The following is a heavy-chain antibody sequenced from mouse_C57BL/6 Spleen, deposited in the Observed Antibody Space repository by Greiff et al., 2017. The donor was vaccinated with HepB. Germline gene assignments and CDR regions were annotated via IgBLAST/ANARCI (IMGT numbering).Heavy chain of an antibody. V-gene: IGHV1-50*01. CDR2: IDPSDSYT. Sequence: QVQLQQPGAELVKPGASVKLSCKASGYTFTSYWMQWVKQRPGQGLEWIGEIDPSDSYTNYNQKFKGKATLTVDTSSSTAYMQLSSLTSEDSAVYYCARNGDGYDPLGYAMDYWGQGTSVTVSS. CDR1: GYTFTSYW. D-gene: IGHD2-2*01. J-gene: IGHJ4*01. CDR3: ARNGDGYDPLGYAMDY.